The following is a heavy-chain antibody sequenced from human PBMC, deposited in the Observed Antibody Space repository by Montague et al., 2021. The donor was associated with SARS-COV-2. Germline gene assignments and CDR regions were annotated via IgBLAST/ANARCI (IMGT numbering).Heavy chain of an antibody. D-gene: IGHD4/OR15-4a*01. CDR3: AEDPGRPNTFDY. J-gene: IGHJ4*02. V-gene: IGHV3-30*02. CDR1: GFTYSKYA. CDR2: IRNGGSNK. Sequence: SLRLSCAASGFTYSKYAVHWVRQAPGKGLEWVSSIRNGGSNKHYADSVKGRFTISRDNSKNMLYVQMDRLRADDAGVYYCAEDPGRPNTFDYWGQGTLVTVSS.